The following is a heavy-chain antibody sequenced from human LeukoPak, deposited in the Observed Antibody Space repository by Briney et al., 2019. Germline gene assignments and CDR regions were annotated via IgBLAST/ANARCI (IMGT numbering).Heavy chain of an antibody. CDR2: IIPIFGTA. V-gene: IGHV1-69*13. CDR1: GGTFISYA. D-gene: IGHD1-1*01. CDR3: ARWILERLEDYYYYYGMDV. J-gene: IGHJ6*02. Sequence: SVKVSCKASGGTFISYAISWVRQAPGQGLEWMGGIIPIFGTANYAQKFQGRVTITADESTSTAYMELSSLRSEDTAAYYCARWILERLEDYYYYYGMDVWGQGTTVTVSS.